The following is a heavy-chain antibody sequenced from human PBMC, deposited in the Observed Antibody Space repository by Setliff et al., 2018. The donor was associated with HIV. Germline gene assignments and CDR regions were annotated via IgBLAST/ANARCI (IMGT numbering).Heavy chain of an antibody. CDR1: GFTFGDYA. D-gene: IGHD3-3*01. J-gene: IGHJ4*02. V-gene: IGHV3-49*04. CDR2: IRSKAFGGTT. CDR3: TRDIGEAYYNFWDAYEYFDY. Sequence: GGSLRLSCTASGFTFGDYAMSWVRQAPGKGLEWVGFIRSKAFGGTTEYAASVKGTFTISRDDSKSTAYLQMNSLKTEDTAVYYRTRDIGEAYYNFWDAYEYFDYWGQGTQVTVSS.